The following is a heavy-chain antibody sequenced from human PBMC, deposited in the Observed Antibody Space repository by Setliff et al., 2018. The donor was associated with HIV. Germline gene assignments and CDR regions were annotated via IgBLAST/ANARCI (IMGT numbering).Heavy chain of an antibody. CDR1: GGSISSHY. CDR2: LSYTGST. J-gene: IGHJ5*02. V-gene: IGHV4-59*11. D-gene: IGHD3-10*01. Sequence: SETLSLTCTVSGGSISSHYWSWIRQPPGKGLEWIGYLSYTGSTNYNPSLKSRVTISLDKSKNHFSLELRSVTAADTAVYYCARVITMVWTTFDPWGQGTLVTVSS. CDR3: ARVITMVWTTFDP.